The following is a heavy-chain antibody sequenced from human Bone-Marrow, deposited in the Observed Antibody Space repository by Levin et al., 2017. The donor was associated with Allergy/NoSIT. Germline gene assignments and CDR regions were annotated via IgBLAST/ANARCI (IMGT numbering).Heavy chain of an antibody. V-gene: IGHV4-61*01. CDR1: GGSVSSGNYY. D-gene: IGHD2-21*02. CDR2: IYYTGNT. CDR3: ASTHMDYYYMRGCPVVFDV. Sequence: PSETLSLTCSVSGGSVSSGNYYWSWLRQSPGKGLEWIGYIYYTGNTNYKPSLKSRVTISLDTPKNQYSLKLASVTAADTAVYYCASTHMDYYYMRGCPVVFDVWGQGTLVSVSS. J-gene: IGHJ4*02.